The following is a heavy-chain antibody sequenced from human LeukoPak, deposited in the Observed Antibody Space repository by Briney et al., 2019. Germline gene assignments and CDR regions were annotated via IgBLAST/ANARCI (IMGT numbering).Heavy chain of an antibody. J-gene: IGHJ4*02. Sequence: PGGSLRLSCAASGFTFSSYGMNWVRQAPGKGLEWVAFIRYDGSNKYYADSVKGRFTISRDNSKNTLYLQMNSLRAEDTAVYYCAKVISGANYFDYWGQGTLVTVSS. CDR3: AKVISGANYFDY. CDR2: IRYDGSNK. V-gene: IGHV3-30*02. D-gene: IGHD1-14*01. CDR1: GFTFSSYG.